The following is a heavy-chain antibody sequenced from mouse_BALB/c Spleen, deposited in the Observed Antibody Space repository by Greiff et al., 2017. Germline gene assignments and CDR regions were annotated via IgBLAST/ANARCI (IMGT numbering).Heavy chain of an antibody. V-gene: IGHV1-5*01. J-gene: IGHJ3*01. D-gene: IGHD3-1*01. CDR3: TRSARATSWFAD. Sequence: VQLQQSGTVLARPGASVKMSCKASGYSFTSYWMHWVKQRPGQGLEWIGAIYPGNSDTSYNQKFKGKAKLTAVTSASTAYMELSSLTNEDSAVYYCTRSARATSWFADWGQGTLVTVSA. CDR2: IYPGNSDT. CDR1: GYSFTSYW.